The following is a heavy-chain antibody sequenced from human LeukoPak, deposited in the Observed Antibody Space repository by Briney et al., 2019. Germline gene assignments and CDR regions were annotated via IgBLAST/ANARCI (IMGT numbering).Heavy chain of an antibody. CDR1: GYTFTNYG. V-gene: IGHV1-18*01. J-gene: IGHJ4*02. Sequence: ASVKVSCKASGYTFTNYGISWVRQAPGQGLECMGWISAYNGNTKYVQKFQGRVTMTTDTSTSTAYMELRSLRSDDTAVYYCAREGSRSPPEIWGQGTLVTVSS. D-gene: IGHD6-13*01. CDR2: ISAYNGNT. CDR3: AREGSRSPPEI.